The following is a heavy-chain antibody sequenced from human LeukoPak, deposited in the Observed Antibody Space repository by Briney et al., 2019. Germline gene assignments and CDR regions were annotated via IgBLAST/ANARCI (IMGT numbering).Heavy chain of an antibody. Sequence: ASVKVSCKVSGYTLTELSMHWVRQAPGKGLEWMGGFDPEDGEKIYAQKFQGRVTMTEDTSTDTAYMELSSLRSEDTAVYYCATERQQLDYFDYWGQGTLVTVSS. V-gene: IGHV1-24*01. CDR3: ATERQQLDYFDY. J-gene: IGHJ4*02. CDR1: GYTLTELS. D-gene: IGHD6-13*01. CDR2: FDPEDGEK.